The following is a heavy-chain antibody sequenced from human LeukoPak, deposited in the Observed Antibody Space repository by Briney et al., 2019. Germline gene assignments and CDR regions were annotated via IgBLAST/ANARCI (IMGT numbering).Heavy chain of an antibody. J-gene: IGHJ4*02. CDR1: GFSFSSYW. V-gene: IGHV3-7*01. D-gene: IGHD3-16*01. Sequence: GGSLRFSCAASGFSFSSYWMTWVRQAPGKGLEWVANMNLDGSEKYYVDSVKGRFIISRDNAKNSLYLQMNSLTAEDTAIYYCARDDGFSCYSYWGQGTLVTVSS. CDR2: MNLDGSEK. CDR3: ARDDGFSCYSY.